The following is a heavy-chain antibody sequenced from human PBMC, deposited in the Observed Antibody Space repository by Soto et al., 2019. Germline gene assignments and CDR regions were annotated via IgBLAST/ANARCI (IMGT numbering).Heavy chain of an antibody. V-gene: IGHV3-23*01. D-gene: IGHD3-16*01. J-gene: IGHJ4*02. Sequence: GGSLRLSCEASGFPFSTYAMTWVRQVPGKGLEWVSTSSNGGNTEVAESGRGRFTVFRDNSKNTIYLHMSSLRAESSAIYFCGRVFRPVLIFPTKGGLAPGGKGTRVTVS. CDR3: GRVFRPVLIFPTKGGLAP. CDR2: SSNGGNT. CDR1: GFPFSTYA.